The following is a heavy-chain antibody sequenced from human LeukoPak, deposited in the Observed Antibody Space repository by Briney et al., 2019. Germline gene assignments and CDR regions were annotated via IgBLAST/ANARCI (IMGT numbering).Heavy chain of an antibody. CDR1: GGSFSGCY. Sequence: PSETLSLTCAVYGGSFSGCYWSWIRQPPGKGLEWIGEINHSGSTNYNPSLKSRVTISVDTSKNQFSLKLGSVTAADTAVYYCARVSSSGYYDVEYFFDYWGQGTLVTVSS. D-gene: IGHD3-22*01. J-gene: IGHJ4*02. CDR3: ARVSSSGYYDVEYFFDY. CDR2: INHSGST. V-gene: IGHV4-34*01.